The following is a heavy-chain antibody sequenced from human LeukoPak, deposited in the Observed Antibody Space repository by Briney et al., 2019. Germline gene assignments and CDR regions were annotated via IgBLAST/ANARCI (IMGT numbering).Heavy chain of an antibody. J-gene: IGHJ4*02. Sequence: GGSLRLSCAASGFTFSSYSMNWVRQAPGKGLEWVSSISSSSSYIYYADSVKGRFTISRDNAKNSLYLQMNSLRAEDTAVYYCARVSAPYDSSGYDYWGQGTLVTVSS. D-gene: IGHD3-22*01. CDR3: ARVSAPYDSSGYDY. CDR1: GFTFSSYS. CDR2: ISSSSSYI. V-gene: IGHV3-21*01.